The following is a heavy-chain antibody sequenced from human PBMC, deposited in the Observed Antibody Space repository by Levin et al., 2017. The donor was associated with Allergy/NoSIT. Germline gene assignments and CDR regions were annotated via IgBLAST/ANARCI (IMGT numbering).Heavy chain of an antibody. CDR2: INPNRGDA. CDR3: ARSTVTTAPFDY. CDR1: GYTFDGYS. J-gene: IGHJ4*02. D-gene: IGHD4-17*01. Sequence: GESLKISCKASGYTFDGYSIHWVRQAPGQGLEWMGWINPNRGDAKYAQKFQGRVTMTSDTSISTAYMVLSSLRSNDTAVYFCARSTVTTAPFDYWGQGTLVTVSS. V-gene: IGHV1-2*02.